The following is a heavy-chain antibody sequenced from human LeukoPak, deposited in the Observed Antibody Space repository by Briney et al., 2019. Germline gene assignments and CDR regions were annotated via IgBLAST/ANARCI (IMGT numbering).Heavy chain of an antibody. CDR1: GLTFTTYW. D-gene: IGHD6-6*01. J-gene: IGHJ4*02. CDR2: IRSDGSST. Sequence: GRTLRLSCAASGLTFTTYWMHWVRHSSGKGQVWVSHIRSDGSSTDYADSVKGRFTISRDNAKNMVYLQMNSLRAEDTAVYYCARDLYSGSVDYWGQGTLVTVSS. CDR3: ARDLYSGSVDY. V-gene: IGHV3-74*01.